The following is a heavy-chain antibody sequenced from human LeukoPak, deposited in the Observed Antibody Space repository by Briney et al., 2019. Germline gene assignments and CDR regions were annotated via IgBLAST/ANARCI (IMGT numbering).Heavy chain of an antibody. CDR3: ATGGSGWSDLYYFDY. Sequence: ASVKVSCKASGYTLTAYYMDWVRQAPGQGLEWMGRINPRTGGTSYAVKFQGRVTMTEDTSTDTAYMELSSLRSEDTAVYYCATGGSGWSDLYYFDYWGQGTLVTVSS. V-gene: IGHV1-2*06. CDR1: GYTLTAYY. D-gene: IGHD6-19*01. J-gene: IGHJ4*02. CDR2: INPRTGGT.